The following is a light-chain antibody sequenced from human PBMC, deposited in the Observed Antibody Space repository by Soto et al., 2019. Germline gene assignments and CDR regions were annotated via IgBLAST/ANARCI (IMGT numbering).Light chain of an antibody. Sequence: DIHMTQSPSTLSASVGDRITITCRASQDVSQWLAWYQHKPGKAPKLLIYKASTLESGVSSRFSGRGSGTEFTLTIRDLQPDDVATYYCQQYSSDLNTFGQGTKLEI. CDR3: QQYSSDLNT. CDR2: KAS. J-gene: IGKJ2*01. CDR1: QDVSQW. V-gene: IGKV1-5*03.